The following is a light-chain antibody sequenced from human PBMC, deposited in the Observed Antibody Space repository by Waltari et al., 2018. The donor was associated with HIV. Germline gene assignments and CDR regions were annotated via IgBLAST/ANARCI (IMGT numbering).Light chain of an antibody. CDR2: GNT. CDR3: QSYDTSLSGWV. CDR1: SSNIGAGYD. Sequence: QSVLTQPPSVSGAPGQRVTISCAGSSSNIGAGYDVHSYQQVPGTAPKLLIYGNTNRPSGVPDRFSGSKSGTSASLAITGLQAEDEADYYCQSYDTSLSGWVFGGGTKLTVL. J-gene: IGLJ3*02. V-gene: IGLV1-40*01.